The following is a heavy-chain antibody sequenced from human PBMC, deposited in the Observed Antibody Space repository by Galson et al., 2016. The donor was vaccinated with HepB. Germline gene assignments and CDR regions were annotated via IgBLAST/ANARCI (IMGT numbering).Heavy chain of an antibody. J-gene: IGHJ2*01. V-gene: IGHV1-18*01. CDR2: ISAYNGNT. CDR3: ARDESHNYYGSAYYSGYFDL. CDR1: GYTFRNYG. Sequence: SCKASGYTFRNYGISWVRQAPGQGLEWMGWISAYNGNTNYAQNLQGRVTMTTDTSTNTAYMELRSLRSVDTALYYCARDESHNYYGSAYYSGYFDLWGRGTLVTVSS. D-gene: IGHD3-22*01.